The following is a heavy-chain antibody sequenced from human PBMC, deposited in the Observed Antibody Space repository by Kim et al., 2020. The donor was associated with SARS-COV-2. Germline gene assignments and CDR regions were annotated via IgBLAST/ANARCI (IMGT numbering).Heavy chain of an antibody. CDR2: IYYSGST. J-gene: IGHJ5*02. D-gene: IGHD3-10*01. CDR3: GRRQRLITMVRGVISCWFDP. CDR1: GGSISSSSYY. Sequence: SETLSLTCTVSGGSISSSSYYWGWIRQPPGKGLEWIGSIYYSGSTYYNPSLKSRVTISVDTSKNQFSLKLSSVTAADTAVYYCGRRQRLITMVRGVISCWFDPWGQGTLVTVSS. V-gene: IGHV4-39*01.